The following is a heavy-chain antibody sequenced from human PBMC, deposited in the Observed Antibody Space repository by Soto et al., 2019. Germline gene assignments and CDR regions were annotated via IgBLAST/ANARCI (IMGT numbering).Heavy chain of an antibody. CDR2: IIPIFGTA. V-gene: IGHV1-69*01. CDR1: GGTFSSYA. D-gene: IGHD5-12*01. Sequence: QVQLVQSGAEVKKPGSSVKVSCKASGGTFSSYAISWVRQAPGQGLEWMGGIIPIFGTANYAQKFQGRVTLTADESTSTAYMELSSLRSEDTAVYYCARDLGSGYAEKGYYYYGMDVWGQGTTVTVSS. CDR3: ARDLGSGYAEKGYYYYGMDV. J-gene: IGHJ6*02.